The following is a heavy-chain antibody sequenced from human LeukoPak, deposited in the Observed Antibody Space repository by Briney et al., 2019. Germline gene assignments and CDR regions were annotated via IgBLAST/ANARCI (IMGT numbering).Heavy chain of an antibody. V-gene: IGHV3-53*01. J-gene: IGHJ4*02. CDR2: IYSGGST. CDR3: ARDRRYCSGSTCDSGVDY. Sequence: GGSLRLSCAASGFTVSSNYMSWVRQAPGKGLEWVSVIYSGGSTYYADSVKGRFTISRDNSKNTLYLQMNSLRAEDTAVYYCARDRRYCSGSTCDSGVDYWGQGTLVTVSS. D-gene: IGHD2-15*01. CDR1: GFTVSSNY.